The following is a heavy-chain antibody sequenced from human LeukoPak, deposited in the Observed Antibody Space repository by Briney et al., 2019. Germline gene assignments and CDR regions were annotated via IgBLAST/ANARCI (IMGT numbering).Heavy chain of an antibody. D-gene: IGHD6-25*01. CDR1: GFAFNTYT. V-gene: IGHV3-21*01. Sequence: GGSLRLSCAASGFAFNTYTINWVRQTPGKGLEWVSSISSTGAYIYHADSMDGRFTVSSDNARNLLYLHMNSLRAEDSAMYFCARVSSNPSSRGYYHFDYWGQGTLVTVSS. J-gene: IGHJ4*02. CDR3: ARVSSNPSSRGYYHFDY. CDR2: ISSTGAYI.